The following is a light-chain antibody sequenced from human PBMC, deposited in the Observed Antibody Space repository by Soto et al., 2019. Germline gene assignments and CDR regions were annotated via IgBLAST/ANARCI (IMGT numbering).Light chain of an antibody. CDR1: SSDVGSYNR. Sequence: QSALTQPPSVSGSPGQSVTISCTGTSSDVGSYNRLSWYQQPPGTAPKLIMYEVNTRPSGVPDRFSGSKSGSTASLTISGLQAEDEADYYCSLYISGSTYVFGTGTNVTV. CDR3: SLYISGSTYV. V-gene: IGLV2-18*01. CDR2: EVN. J-gene: IGLJ1*01.